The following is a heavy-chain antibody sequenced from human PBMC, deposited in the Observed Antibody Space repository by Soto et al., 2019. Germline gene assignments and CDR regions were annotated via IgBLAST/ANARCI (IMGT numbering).Heavy chain of an antibody. CDR3: AGDSVAAAGTGAFDI. V-gene: IGHV1-18*01. Sequence: ASVKVSCKASGYTFTSYGISWVRQAPGQGLEWMGWISAYNGNTNYAQKLQGRVTMTTDTSTSTAYMELRSLRSDDTAVYYCAGDSVAAAGTGAFDIWGQGTMVTVSS. CDR1: GYTFTSYG. D-gene: IGHD6-13*01. J-gene: IGHJ3*02. CDR2: ISAYNGNT.